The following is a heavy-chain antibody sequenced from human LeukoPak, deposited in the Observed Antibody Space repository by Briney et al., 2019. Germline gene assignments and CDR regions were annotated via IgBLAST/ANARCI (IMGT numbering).Heavy chain of an antibody. D-gene: IGHD6-13*01. CDR2: MNPNSGNT. CDR3: ARVTRDSSSWYSHYYYYGMDV. CDR1: GYTFTSCE. V-gene: IGHV1-8*01. Sequence: ASVKVSCKASGYTFTSCEINWVRQATGQGLEWMGWMNPNSGNTGYAQKFQGRVTMTRNTSISTAYMELSSLRSEDTAVYYCARVTRDSSSWYSHYYYYGMDVWGQGTTVTVSS. J-gene: IGHJ6*02.